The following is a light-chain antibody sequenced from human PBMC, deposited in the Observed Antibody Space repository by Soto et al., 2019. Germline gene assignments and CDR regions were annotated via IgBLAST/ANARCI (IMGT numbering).Light chain of an antibody. Sequence: QSALTQPASVSGSPGQSITISCTGTNSDVGAYNFVSWYQQHPGKAPKLMIYEVNSRPSGVSNRFSGSKSDNTASLTISGLQAEDEADYYCSSFTTSYTYVFGTGTKLTVL. CDR2: EVN. J-gene: IGLJ1*01. V-gene: IGLV2-14*01. CDR1: NSDVGAYNF. CDR3: SSFTTSYTYV.